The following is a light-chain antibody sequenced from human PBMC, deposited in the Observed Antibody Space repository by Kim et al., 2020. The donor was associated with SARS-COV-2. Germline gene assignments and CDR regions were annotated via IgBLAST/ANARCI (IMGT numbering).Light chain of an antibody. J-gene: IGLJ2*01. CDR2: EDT. V-gene: IGLV3-10*01. Sequence: SYELTQPPSVSVSPGHTATITRAGDAFPKKYSYWYQQKSGQAPVLVIYEDTKRPSGIPERFSGSTSGTKATLTITGARVEDEADYYCYSPDSSGSHRVFGGGTQLTVL. CDR1: AFPKKY. CDR3: YSPDSSGSHRV.